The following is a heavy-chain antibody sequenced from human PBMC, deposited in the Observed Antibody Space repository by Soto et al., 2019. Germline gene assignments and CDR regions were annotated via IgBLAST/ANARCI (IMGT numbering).Heavy chain of an antibody. J-gene: IGHJ6*02. CDR3: ARGQQQLARYYYYYGMDV. CDR2: ISSSGSTI. D-gene: IGHD6-13*01. CDR1: GFTFSDYY. Sequence: GGSLRLSCAASGFTFSDYYMSWIRQAPGKGLEWVSYISSSGSTIYYADSVKGRFTISRDNAKNSLYLQMNSLRAEDTAVYYCARGQQQLARYYYYYGMDVWGQGTTVTVSS. V-gene: IGHV3-11*01.